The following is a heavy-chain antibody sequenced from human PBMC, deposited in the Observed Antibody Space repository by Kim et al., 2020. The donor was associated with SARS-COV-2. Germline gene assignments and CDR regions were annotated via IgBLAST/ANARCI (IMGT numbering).Heavy chain of an antibody. J-gene: IGHJ4*02. CDR3: ARDRTGTTRDFDY. V-gene: IGHV1-18*01. D-gene: IGHD1-1*01. Sequence: YAQKLQGRVTMTTATPTSTAYMELRSLRSDDTAVYYCARDRTGTTRDFDYWGQGTLVTVSS.